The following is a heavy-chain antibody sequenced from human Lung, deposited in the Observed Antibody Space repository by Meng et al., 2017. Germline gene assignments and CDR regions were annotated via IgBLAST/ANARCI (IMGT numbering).Heavy chain of an antibody. Sequence: QVQLQQWGAGLLKPSETLSLTCVVSGGSFSDYYWSLTRQPPGKGLEWIGEINHSGSTNYNPSLESRATISVDTSQNNLSLKLSSVTAADSAVYYCARGPTTMAHDFDYWGQGTLVTVSS. V-gene: IGHV4-34*01. CDR3: ARGPTTMAHDFDY. D-gene: IGHD4-11*01. J-gene: IGHJ4*02. CDR1: GGSFSDYY. CDR2: INHSGST.